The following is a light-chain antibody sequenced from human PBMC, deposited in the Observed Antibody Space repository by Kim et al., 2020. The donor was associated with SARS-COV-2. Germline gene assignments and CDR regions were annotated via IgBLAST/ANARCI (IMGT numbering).Light chain of an antibody. Sequence: SQGQTASITCSGDKLGDKYACWYQQKPGQSPVLVIYQDSKRPSGIPERFSGSNSGNTATLTISGTQAMDEADYYCQAWDSSTGVFGGGTQLTVL. CDR1: KLGDKY. V-gene: IGLV3-1*01. J-gene: IGLJ3*02. CDR2: QDS. CDR3: QAWDSSTGV.